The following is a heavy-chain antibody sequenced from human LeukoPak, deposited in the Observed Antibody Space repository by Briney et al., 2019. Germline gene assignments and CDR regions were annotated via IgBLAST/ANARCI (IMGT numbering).Heavy chain of an antibody. Sequence: GGSLRLSCAASGFTFSNAWMSWVRQAPGKGLEWEAVISYDGSNKYYADSVKGRFTISRDNSKNTLYLQMNSLRAEDTAVYYCAKGYYGSGSYLDYWGQGTLVTVSS. J-gene: IGHJ4*02. CDR1: GFTFSNAW. D-gene: IGHD3-10*01. CDR2: ISYDGSNK. V-gene: IGHV3-30*18. CDR3: AKGYYGSGSYLDY.